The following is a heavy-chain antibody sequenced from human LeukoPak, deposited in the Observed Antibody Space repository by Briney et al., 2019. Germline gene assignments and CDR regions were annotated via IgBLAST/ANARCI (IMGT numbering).Heavy chain of an antibody. CDR3: ASHVSSAVARPNLFDY. J-gene: IGHJ4*02. CDR1: GGTFSSYA. D-gene: IGHD6-19*01. Sequence: GASVKVSCKASGGTFSSYAISWVRQAPGQGLEWMGGIIPIFGTANYAQKFQGRVTITTDESTSTAYMGLSSLRSEDTAVYYCASHVSSAVARPNLFDYWGQGTLVTVSS. CDR2: IIPIFGTA. V-gene: IGHV1-69*05.